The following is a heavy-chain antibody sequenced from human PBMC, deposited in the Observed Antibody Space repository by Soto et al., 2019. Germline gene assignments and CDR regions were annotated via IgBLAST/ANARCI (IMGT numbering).Heavy chain of an antibody. V-gene: IGHV3-33*01. J-gene: IGHJ4*02. CDR2: IWYDGSNK. Sequence: QVQLVESGGGVVQPGRSLRLSCAASGFTFSSYGMHWVRQAPGKGLEWVAVIWYDGSNKYYADSVKGRFTISRDNSKNTLYLQMNSLRAEDTAVYYCARDSWVTYPHYWGQGTLVTVSS. CDR1: GFTFSSYG. D-gene: IGHD2-21*02. CDR3: ARDSWVTYPHY.